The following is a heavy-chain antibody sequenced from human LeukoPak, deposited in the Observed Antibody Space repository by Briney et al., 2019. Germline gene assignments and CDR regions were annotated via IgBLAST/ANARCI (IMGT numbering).Heavy chain of an antibody. J-gene: IGHJ4*02. V-gene: IGHV1-69*13. CDR3: ARDLESYGGGPRTPNDGY. CDR2: IIPIFGTA. D-gene: IGHD4-23*01. Sequence: SVKVSCKASGSTFSSYAISWVRQAPGQGLEWMGGIIPIFGTANYAQKFQGRATITADESTSTAYMELSSLRSEDTAVYYCARDLESYGGGPRTPNDGYWGQGTLVTVSS. CDR1: GSTFSSYA.